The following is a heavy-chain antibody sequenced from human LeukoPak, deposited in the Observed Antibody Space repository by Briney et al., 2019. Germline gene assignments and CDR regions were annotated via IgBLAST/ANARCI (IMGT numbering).Heavy chain of an antibody. V-gene: IGHV3-48*04. D-gene: IGHD5-18*01. J-gene: IGHJ4*02. Sequence: GGSLRLSCAASGFTFSTYNMNWVRQAPGKGLEWVSYISSGSSTVYYADSVKGRFTISRDNAENSLYLQMNSLRVEDTAFYYCARDLAYSRLDYWGQGMLVTVSS. CDR1: GFTFSTYN. CDR2: ISSGSSTV. CDR3: ARDLAYSRLDY.